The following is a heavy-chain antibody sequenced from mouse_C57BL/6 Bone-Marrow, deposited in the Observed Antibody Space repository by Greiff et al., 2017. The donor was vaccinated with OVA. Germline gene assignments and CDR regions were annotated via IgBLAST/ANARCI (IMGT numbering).Heavy chain of an antibody. CDR2: ISSGSSTI. V-gene: IGHV5-17*01. Sequence: DVQLQESGGGLVKPGGSLKLSCAASGFTFSDYGMHWVRQAPEKGLEWVAYISSGSSTIYYADTVKGRFTISRDNAKNTLFLQMTSLRSENTAMYYCAREIHSATVVHWYFDVWGTGTTVTVSS. CDR1: GFTFSDYG. D-gene: IGHD1-1*01. CDR3: AREIHSATVVHWYFDV. J-gene: IGHJ1*03.